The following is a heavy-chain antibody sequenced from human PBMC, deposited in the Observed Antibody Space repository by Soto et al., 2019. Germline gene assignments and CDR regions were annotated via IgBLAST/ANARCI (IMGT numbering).Heavy chain of an antibody. D-gene: IGHD3-22*01. CDR1: GGSISSSSYY. CDR3: ARQSLQGGRDMIVVVINTPTYFDY. J-gene: IGHJ4*02. V-gene: IGHV4-39*01. CDR2: IYYSGST. Sequence: SETLSLTCTVSGGSISSSSYYWGWIRQPPGKGLEWIGSIYYSGSTYYNPSLKSRVTISVDTSKNQFSLKLSSVTAADTAVYYCARQSLQGGRDMIVVVINTPTYFDYWGQGTLVTVSS.